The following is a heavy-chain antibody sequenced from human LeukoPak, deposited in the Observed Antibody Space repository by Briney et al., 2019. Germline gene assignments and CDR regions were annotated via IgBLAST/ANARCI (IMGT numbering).Heavy chain of an antibody. CDR3: ARGTAAAGFDY. D-gene: IGHD6-13*01. CDR1: GFTSSSYA. J-gene: IGHJ4*02. CDR2: ISGSGGST. Sequence: GGSLRLSCAASGFTSSSYAMSWVRQAPGKGLEWVSAISGSGGSTYYADSVKGRFTISRDNAKNTLYLQMNSLRAEDTAVYYCARGTAAAGFDYWGQGTLVTVSS. V-gene: IGHV3-23*01.